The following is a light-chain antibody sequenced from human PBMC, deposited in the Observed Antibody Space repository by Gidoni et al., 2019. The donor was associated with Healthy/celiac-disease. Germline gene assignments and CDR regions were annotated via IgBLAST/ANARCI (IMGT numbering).Light chain of an antibody. Sequence: VLTQSPGTLSLSPGDRATLSCRASQSVSSSYLAWYQQKPGQAPRLLIYGASSRATGIPDRFSGSGSGTDFTLTISRLEPEDFAVYYCQQYGSSLPMYTFGQGTKLEIK. CDR3: QQYGSSLPMYT. V-gene: IGKV3-20*01. CDR1: QSVSSSY. J-gene: IGKJ2*01. CDR2: GAS.